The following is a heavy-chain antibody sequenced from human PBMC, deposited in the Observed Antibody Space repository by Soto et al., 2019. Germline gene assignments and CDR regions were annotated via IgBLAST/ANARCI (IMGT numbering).Heavy chain of an antibody. Sequence: SLRLSCAASGFTFSSYGMHWVRQAPGKGLEWVAVISYDGSNKYYADSVKGRFTISRDNSKNTLYLQMNSLRAEDTAVYYCAKGLAAGDYYDSSAPGYWGQGTLVTVSS. D-gene: IGHD3-22*01. CDR1: GFTFSSYG. CDR3: AKGLAAGDYYDSSAPGY. CDR2: ISYDGSNK. J-gene: IGHJ4*02. V-gene: IGHV3-30*18.